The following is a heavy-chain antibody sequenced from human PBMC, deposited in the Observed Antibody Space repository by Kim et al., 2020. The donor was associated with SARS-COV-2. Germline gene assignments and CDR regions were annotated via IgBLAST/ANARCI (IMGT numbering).Heavy chain of an antibody. Sequence: PSFQGQVTISADKSISTAYLQWSSLKASDTAIYYCARTTLWFGEKYYFDYWGQGTLVTVSS. J-gene: IGHJ4*02. V-gene: IGHV5-51*01. D-gene: IGHD3-10*01. CDR3: ARTTLWFGEKYYFDY.